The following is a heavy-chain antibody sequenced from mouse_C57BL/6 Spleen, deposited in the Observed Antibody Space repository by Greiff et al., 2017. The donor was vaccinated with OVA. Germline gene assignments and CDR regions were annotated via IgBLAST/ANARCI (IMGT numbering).Heavy chain of an antibody. V-gene: IGHV1-50*01. CDR3: ARRDTAGWYFDV. CDR1: GYTFTSYW. J-gene: IGHJ1*03. Sequence: QVQLQQPGAELVKPGASVKLSCKASGYTFTSYWMQWVKQRPGQGLEWIGEIDPSDSYTNYNPKFKGKATLTVDTSASTAYMQLSSLTSEDSAVYYCARRDTAGWYFDVWGTGTTVTVSS. CDR2: IDPSDSYT.